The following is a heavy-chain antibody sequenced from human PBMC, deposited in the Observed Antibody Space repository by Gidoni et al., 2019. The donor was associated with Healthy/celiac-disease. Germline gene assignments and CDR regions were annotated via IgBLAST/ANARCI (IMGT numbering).Heavy chain of an antibody. CDR2: IYYSGST. J-gene: IGHJ5*02. D-gene: IGHD6-6*01. V-gene: IGHV4-39*01. Sequence: QLQLQESGPGLVKPSETLSLTCTVSGGSISRSSYYWGWIRQPPGKGLEWIGSIYYSGSTYYNPSLKSRVTISVDTSKNQFSLKLSSVTAAETAVYYCARLRRGSRGSIANLYPNWFDPWGQGTLVTVSS. CDR1: GGSISRSSYY. CDR3: ARLRRGSRGSIANLYPNWFDP.